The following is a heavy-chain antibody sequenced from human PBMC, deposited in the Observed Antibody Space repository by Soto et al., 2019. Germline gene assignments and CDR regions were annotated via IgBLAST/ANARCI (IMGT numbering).Heavy chain of an antibody. V-gene: IGHV4-34*12. CDR2: IIHSEST. J-gene: IGHJ6*02. Sequence: PSETLSLTCAVYGGSFSAYYWSWVRQPPGKGLEWIGEIIHSESTKYSPSLKSRVTISVDTSKTQFSLKLSSVTAADTAVYYCARQRPTDGRWEFANYYGMDVWGQGAPVTVSS. D-gene: IGHD1-26*01. CDR3: ARQRPTDGRWEFANYYGMDV. CDR1: GGSFSAYY.